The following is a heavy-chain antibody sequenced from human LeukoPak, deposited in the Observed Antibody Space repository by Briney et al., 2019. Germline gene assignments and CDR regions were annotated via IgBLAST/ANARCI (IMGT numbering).Heavy chain of an antibody. CDR3: ARDKWFGDYYYGMDV. J-gene: IGHJ6*02. V-gene: IGHV1-18*01. CDR1: GYTFTSYG. Sequence: ASVKVSCKASGYTFTSYGISWVRQAPGQGLEWMGWISAYNGNTNYAQKLQGRVTMTTDTSTRTAYMELRSLRSDDTAVYYCARDKWFGDYYYGMDVWGQGTTVTVSS. D-gene: IGHD3-10*01. CDR2: ISAYNGNT.